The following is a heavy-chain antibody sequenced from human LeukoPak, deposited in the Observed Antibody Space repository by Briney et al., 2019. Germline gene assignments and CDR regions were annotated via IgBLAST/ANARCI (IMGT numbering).Heavy chain of an antibody. D-gene: IGHD3-3*01. CDR2: INHSGST. V-gene: IGHV4-34*01. CDR3: ARGRSYYDFWSGYGSRNWFDP. Sequence: SETLSLTCAVYGGSFSGYYWSWIRQPPGKGLELIGEINHSGSTNYNPSLKSRVTISVDTSKNQFSLKLSSVTAADTAVYYCARGRSYYDFWSGYGSRNWFDPWGQGTLVTVSS. J-gene: IGHJ5*02. CDR1: GGSFSGYY.